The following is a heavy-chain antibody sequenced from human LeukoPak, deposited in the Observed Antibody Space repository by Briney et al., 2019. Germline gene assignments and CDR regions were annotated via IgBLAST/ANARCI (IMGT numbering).Heavy chain of an antibody. V-gene: IGHV4-39*01. J-gene: IGHJ5*02. D-gene: IGHD6-13*01. Sequence: SETLSLTCTVSGGSISSTSHYWGWIRQPPGKGLEWIGSIYYGGSTYYNPSLKSRVTLSGDTSNNRFSMKLTYMTAADTAVYYCARHPAAVMSWFDPWGQGTLVTVSS. CDR1: GGSISSTSHY. CDR3: ARHPAAVMSWFDP. CDR2: IYYGGST.